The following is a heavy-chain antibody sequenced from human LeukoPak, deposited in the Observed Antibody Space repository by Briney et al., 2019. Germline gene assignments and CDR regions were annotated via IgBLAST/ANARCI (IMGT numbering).Heavy chain of an antibody. CDR1: GYTFTGCY. D-gene: IGHD6-19*01. V-gene: IGHV1-2*02. CDR3: ARDPSSGWYYFDY. CDR2: INPNSGGT. Sequence: ASVKVSCKASGYTFTGCYMHWVRQAPGQGLEWMGWINPNSGGTNYAQKFQGRVTMTRDTSISTAYMELSRLRSDDTAVYYCARDPSSGWYYFDYWGQGTLVTVSS. J-gene: IGHJ4*02.